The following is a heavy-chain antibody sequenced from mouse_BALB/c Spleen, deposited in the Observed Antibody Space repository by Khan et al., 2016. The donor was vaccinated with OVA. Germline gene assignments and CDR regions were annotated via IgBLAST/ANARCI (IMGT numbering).Heavy chain of an antibody. V-gene: IGHV5-15*02. Sequence: EVELVESGGGLVQPGGSRKLSCAASGFTFSDYGMAWVRQAPGKGPEWVAFISNLAYSIYYADTVTGRFTISRENAKNTLYLEMSSLRSEDTAMYYCATMSYPQAWFAYWGQGTLVTVSA. CDR2: ISNLAYSI. D-gene: IGHD1-1*01. CDR1: GFTFSDYG. CDR3: ATMSYPQAWFAY. J-gene: IGHJ3*01.